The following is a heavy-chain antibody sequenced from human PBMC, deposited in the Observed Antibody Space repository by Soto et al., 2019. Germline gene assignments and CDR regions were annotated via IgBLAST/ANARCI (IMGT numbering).Heavy chain of an antibody. Sequence: EVQLLDSGGGLVQPGGSLRLSCAASGFTFSSYAINWFRQAPGKGLEWVSVISGSGGRTYYADSVKGRFTISRDNSKNTLYLQMNSLRAEDTAVYYCARRGPGTYFDYWGQGTLVTVSS. D-gene: IGHD6-13*01. V-gene: IGHV3-23*01. CDR1: GFTFSSYA. J-gene: IGHJ4*02. CDR3: ARRGPGTYFDY. CDR2: ISGSGGRT.